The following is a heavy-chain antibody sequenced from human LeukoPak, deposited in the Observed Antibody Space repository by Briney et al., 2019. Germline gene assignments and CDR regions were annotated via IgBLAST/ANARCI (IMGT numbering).Heavy chain of an antibody. CDR3: ARDSRRDGYNLDY. Sequence: PSETLSLTCNVSGGSISDNYYWAWIRQPAGKGLEYIGRIYNSGITNYNPSLKSRVTISRDTSKNEFSLKLSSVTAADTAVYYCARDSRRDGYNLDYWGRGTLVTVSS. V-gene: IGHV4-61*02. CDR1: GGSISDNYY. CDR2: IYNSGIT. D-gene: IGHD5-24*01. J-gene: IGHJ4*02.